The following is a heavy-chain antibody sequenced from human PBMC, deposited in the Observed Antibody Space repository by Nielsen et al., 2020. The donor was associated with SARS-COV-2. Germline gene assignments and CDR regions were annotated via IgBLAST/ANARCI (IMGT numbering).Heavy chain of an antibody. J-gene: IGHJ4*02. V-gene: IGHV3-7*03. CDR2: IKQDGSEK. D-gene: IGHD6-13*01. CDR3: ARGHPGDRSSRADFDC. CDR1: GFTFSSYW. Sequence: GGSLRLSCAASGFTFSSYWMSWVRQAPGKGLEWVANIKQDGSEKYYGDSVKGRFTISRDNAKNSLYLQMNSLRAEDTAVYYCARGHPGDRSSRADFDCWGQGTLVTVSS.